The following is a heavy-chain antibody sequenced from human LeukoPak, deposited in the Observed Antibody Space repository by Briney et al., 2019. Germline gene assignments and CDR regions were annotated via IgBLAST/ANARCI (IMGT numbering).Heavy chain of an antibody. Sequence: PSETLSLTCTVSGGSISSYYWSWTRQPPGKGLEWIGYIYYSGSTNYNPSLKSRVTISVDTSKNQFSLKLSSVTAADTAVYYCARVPDTTSNWFDPWGQGTLVTVSS. CDR1: GGSISSYY. D-gene: IGHD5-18*01. CDR3: ARVPDTTSNWFDP. J-gene: IGHJ5*02. V-gene: IGHV4-59*01. CDR2: IYYSGST.